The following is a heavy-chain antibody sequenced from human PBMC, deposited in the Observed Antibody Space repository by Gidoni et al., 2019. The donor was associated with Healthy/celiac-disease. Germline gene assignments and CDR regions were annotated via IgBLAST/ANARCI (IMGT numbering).Heavy chain of an antibody. J-gene: IGHJ6*02. Sequence: QVQLVESGGGVVQPGRSLRLSCAASGFTFSSYGMHWVRQAPGKGLEWVAVILYDGSNKYYADSVKGRFTISRDNSKNTLYLQMNSLRAEDTAVYYCARDGDYGGNSKYYGMDVWGQGTTVTVSS. V-gene: IGHV3-33*01. CDR2: ILYDGSNK. D-gene: IGHD4-17*01. CDR1: GFTFSSYG. CDR3: ARDGDYGGNSKYYGMDV.